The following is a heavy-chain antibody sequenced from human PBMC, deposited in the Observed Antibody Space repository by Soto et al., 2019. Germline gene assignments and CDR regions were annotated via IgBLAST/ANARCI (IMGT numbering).Heavy chain of an antibody. CDR3: ARSVTIFGVVSDTPFDL. Sequence: QVELEQSGTEVKKPGASVKLPCKASGYTFTEYAIHWLRQAPGHRLEWMGWINAGNGETKYSQKFQGRVTITRDTAANTAYMGLTNLTSEDTALYFCARSVTIFGVVSDTPFDLWGRGSLVSVSS. CDR2: INAGNGET. CDR1: GYTFTEYA. V-gene: IGHV1-3*01. D-gene: IGHD3-3*01. J-gene: IGHJ2*01.